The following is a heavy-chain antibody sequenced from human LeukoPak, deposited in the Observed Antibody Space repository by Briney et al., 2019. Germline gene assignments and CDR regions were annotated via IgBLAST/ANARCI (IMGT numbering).Heavy chain of an antibody. CDR3: ARHREISGRDFEY. Sequence: GGSLRLSCAISGFTVSSSDMSWVRQAPGKGLEWVSASYRGGDTYYADSVKGRFTISRDNSKNTLYLQMNSLRAEDTAVYYCARHREISGRDFEYWGQGTLVTVSS. D-gene: IGHD1-14*01. CDR2: SYRGGDT. V-gene: IGHV3-53*01. CDR1: GFTVSSSD. J-gene: IGHJ4*02.